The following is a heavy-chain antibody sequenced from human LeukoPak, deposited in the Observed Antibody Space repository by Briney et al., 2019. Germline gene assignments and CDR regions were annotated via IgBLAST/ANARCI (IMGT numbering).Heavy chain of an antibody. CDR1: GFTFSSYS. V-gene: IGHV3-30*02. Sequence: GGSLRLSCKASGFTFSSYSMNWVRQAPGKGLEWVAFIRYDGSNKYYADSVKGRFTISRDNSKNTLYLQMNSLRAEDTAVYYCAKDEYLQAGAFDIWGQGTMVTVSS. J-gene: IGHJ3*02. CDR3: AKDEYLQAGAFDI. D-gene: IGHD2-2*01. CDR2: IRYDGSNK.